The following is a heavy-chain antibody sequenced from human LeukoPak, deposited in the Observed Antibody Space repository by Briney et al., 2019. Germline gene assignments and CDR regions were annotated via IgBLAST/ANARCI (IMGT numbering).Heavy chain of an antibody. CDR3: ARELRYESGGNRRSWFDP. D-gene: IGHD4-23*01. J-gene: IGHJ5*02. Sequence: EASVRVSCKASGGTFSSYAISWVRQAPGQGLEWMGRIIPILGIANYAQTFQGRVTITADKSTSTAYMELSSLRSEDTAVYYCARELRYESGGNRRSWFDPWGQGTLVTVSS. CDR1: GGTFSSYA. V-gene: IGHV1-69*04. CDR2: IIPILGIA.